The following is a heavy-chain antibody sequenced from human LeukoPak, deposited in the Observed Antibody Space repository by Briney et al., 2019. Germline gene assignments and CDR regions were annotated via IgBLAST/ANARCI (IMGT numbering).Heavy chain of an antibody. CDR1: GGTFRSYT. D-gene: IGHD1-26*01. V-gene: IGHV1-69*13. J-gene: IGHJ3*02. CDR2: IIPIFGTA. CDR3: ARRGAEAFDI. Sequence: SVKVSCKASGGTFRSYTIRWVRQAPGQGLEWMGGIIPIFGTANYAQKFQGRVTITADESTSTAYMELSSLRSEDTAVYYCARRGAEAFDIWGQGTMVTVSS.